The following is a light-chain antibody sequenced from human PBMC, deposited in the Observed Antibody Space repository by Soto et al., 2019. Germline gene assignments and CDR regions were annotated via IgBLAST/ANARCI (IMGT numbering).Light chain of an antibody. J-gene: IGKJ1*01. CDR1: QSVSSNY. CDR2: GAS. CDR3: QQYASSLGT. V-gene: IGKV3-20*01. Sequence: EIVLTQSPGTLSLSPGERATLSCRASQSVSSNYLAWYQQKPGQAPRLLIYGASRRATGIPDRFSGSGSGTDFTLTISRLEPEDFAVYHCQQYASSLGTFRQGDQGGYQ.